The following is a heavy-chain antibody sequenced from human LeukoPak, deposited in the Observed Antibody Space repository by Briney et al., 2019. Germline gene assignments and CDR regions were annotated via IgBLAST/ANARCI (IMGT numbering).Heavy chain of an antibody. CDR3: ARHESGYDSRFGY. J-gene: IGHJ4*02. V-gene: IGHV4-59*08. D-gene: IGHD5-12*01. Sequence: SETLSLTCTVSGGSISSYYWSWIRQPPGKGLEWIGYIYYSGSTNYNPSLKSRVTISVDTSKNQFSLKLSSVTAADTAVYYCARHESGYDSRFGYWGQGTLVTVSS. CDR1: GGSISSYY. CDR2: IYYSGST.